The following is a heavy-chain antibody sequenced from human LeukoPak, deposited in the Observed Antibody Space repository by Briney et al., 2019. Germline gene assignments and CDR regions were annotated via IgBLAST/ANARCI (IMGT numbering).Heavy chain of an antibody. J-gene: IGHJ4*02. Sequence: PGGSLRLSCAASGFTFSSYAMSWVRQAPGKGLEWVSAISGSGGSTYYADPVKGRFTISRDNSKNTLYLQMNSLRAEDTAVYYCAKVRRTVVVPAASDYWGQGTLVTVSS. CDR2: ISGSGGST. V-gene: IGHV3-23*01. CDR1: GFTFSSYA. D-gene: IGHD2-2*01. CDR3: AKVRRTVVVPAASDY.